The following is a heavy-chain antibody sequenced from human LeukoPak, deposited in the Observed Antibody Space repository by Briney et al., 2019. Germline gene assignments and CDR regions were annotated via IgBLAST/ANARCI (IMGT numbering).Heavy chain of an antibody. CDR1: GYTFTDYY. Sequence: ASVKVSCKASGYTFTDYYINWVRQAPGQGLEWMGWINPNSGGTNYAQKFQGRVTMTRDTSISTAYMELSRLRSDDTAVYYCSTGYFDYWGQGTLVTVSS. J-gene: IGHJ4*02. D-gene: IGHD4-17*01. V-gene: IGHV1-2*02. CDR3: STGYFDY. CDR2: INPNSGGT.